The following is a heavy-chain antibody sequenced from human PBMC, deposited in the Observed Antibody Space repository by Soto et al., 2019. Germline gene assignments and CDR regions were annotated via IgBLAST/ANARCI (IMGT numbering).Heavy chain of an antibody. CDR3: ARSSGRRHVFTFDYGLDV. CDR2: ICYDGSNE. CDR1: GITFSNYG. D-gene: IGHD3-16*01. J-gene: IGHJ6*01. Sequence: AGGSLRLSCAASGITFSNYGMHWVRQAPGKGLEWVAVICYDGSNENYADSVKGRFTVSRDNAKNSLYLQMDSLRAEDTAVYFCARSSGRRHVFTFDYGLDVWGQGTTVTVSS. V-gene: IGHV3-33*08.